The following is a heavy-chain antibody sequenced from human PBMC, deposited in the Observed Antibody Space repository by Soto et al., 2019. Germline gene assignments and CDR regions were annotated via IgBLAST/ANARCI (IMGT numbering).Heavy chain of an antibody. CDR3: TRDYIPYYYDSSPIGY. V-gene: IGHV3-33*01. Sequence: SLRLSCAASGFTFNNYGMHWVRQAPGKGLEWVGVIWHDGSNKYYTDSVKGRFTISRDNSKNTLYLQMNSLRAEDTAVYYCTRDYIPYYYDSSPIGYWGQGTLVTVS. D-gene: IGHD3-22*01. J-gene: IGHJ4*02. CDR1: GFTFNNYG. CDR2: IWHDGSNK.